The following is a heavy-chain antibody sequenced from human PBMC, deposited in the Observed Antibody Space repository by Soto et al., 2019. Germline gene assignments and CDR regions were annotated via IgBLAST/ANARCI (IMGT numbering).Heavy chain of an antibody. J-gene: IGHJ4*02. CDR1: GGTFSSYA. CDR3: ARDLRSWQQLAPDDY. D-gene: IGHD6-13*01. CDR2: IIPIFGTA. V-gene: IGHV1-69*06. Sequence: VASVKVSCKASGGTFSSYAISWARQAPGQGLEWMGGIIPIFGTANYAQKFQGRVTITADKSTSTAYMELSSLRSEDTAVYYCARDLRSWQQLAPDDYWGQGTLVTVS.